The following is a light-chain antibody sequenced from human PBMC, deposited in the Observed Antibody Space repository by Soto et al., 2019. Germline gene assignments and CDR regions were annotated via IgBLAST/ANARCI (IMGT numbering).Light chain of an antibody. CDR1: SSDVGGFNY. Sequence: QSVLTQPRSVSGSPGRSLTISCTGTSSDVGGFNYVSWYQQHPGKAPKLMISDVSKRPSGVADRFSGSKSGNTASLTISGLQAEDEADYYCCAYAGSYSWVFGGGTKLTVL. J-gene: IGLJ3*02. CDR3: CAYAGSYSWV. V-gene: IGLV2-11*01. CDR2: DVS.